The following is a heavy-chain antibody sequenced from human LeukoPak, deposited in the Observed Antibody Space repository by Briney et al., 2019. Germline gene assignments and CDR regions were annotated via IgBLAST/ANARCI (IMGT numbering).Heavy chain of an antibody. J-gene: IGHJ4*02. CDR3: ARGRNFFDY. Sequence: GASVKVSCKASGGTFSSYAISWVRQATGQGLEWMGWMNPNSGNTGYAQKFQGRVTMTRNTSISTAYMELSSLRSEDTAVYYCARGRNFFDYWGQGTLVTVSS. V-gene: IGHV1-8*02. CDR2: MNPNSGNT. CDR1: GGTFSSYA.